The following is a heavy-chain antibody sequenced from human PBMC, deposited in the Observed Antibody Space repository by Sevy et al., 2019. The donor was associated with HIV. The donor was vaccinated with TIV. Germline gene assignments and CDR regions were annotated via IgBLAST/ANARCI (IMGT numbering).Heavy chain of an antibody. D-gene: IGHD3-10*02. CDR1: GFTFSSYA. V-gene: IGHV3-23*01. J-gene: IGHJ4*02. CDR3: AREGCSKPHDY. Sequence: GGSLRLSCAASGFTFSSYAMSWVRQAPGKGLEWVSTFSFGCGKINYADSVKGRFTISRDNSKNTLYLQMHSLRAEDTAVYYCAREGCSKPHDYWGQGTLVTVSS. CDR2: FSFGCGKI.